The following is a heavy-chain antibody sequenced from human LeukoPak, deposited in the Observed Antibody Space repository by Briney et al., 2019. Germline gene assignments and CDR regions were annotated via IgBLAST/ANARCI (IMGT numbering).Heavy chain of an antibody. CDR3: ARAPSEIGGYYPEYFRH. D-gene: IGHD3-22*01. CDR2: IKGDGST. J-gene: IGHJ1*01. CDR1: GFTFSSYW. V-gene: IGHV3-74*01. Sequence: GGSLRLSCATSGFTFSSYWMHWVRQAPGKGLVWVSRIKGDGSTNYADSVKGRFTISRDNAKNTVSLQMNSLRAEDTGVYYCARAPSEIGGYYPEYFRHWGQGTLVTVSS.